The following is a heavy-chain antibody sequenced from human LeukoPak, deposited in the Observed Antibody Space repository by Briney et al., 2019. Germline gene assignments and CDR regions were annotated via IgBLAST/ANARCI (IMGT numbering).Heavy chain of an antibody. CDR2: IYPGDSDT. J-gene: IGHJ6*02. CDR3: ARRHGDSYYGMDF. Sequence: GESLKISCKGSGYSFTSYWIGWVRQMPGKGLEWMGIIYPGDSDTRSSPSFQGQVTISADKSISTAYLQWSSLKASDTAMYYCARRHGDSYYGMDFWGQGTTVTVSS. D-gene: IGHD4-17*01. V-gene: IGHV5-51*01. CDR1: GYSFTSYW.